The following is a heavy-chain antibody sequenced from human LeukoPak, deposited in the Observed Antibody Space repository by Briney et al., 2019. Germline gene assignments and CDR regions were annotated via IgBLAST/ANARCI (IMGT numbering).Heavy chain of an antibody. Sequence: PGGSLTLSCAGSGFSFSTYSMNGVRQAPGKGLEWVSGITGRGANTYYADSVKGRFTISRDNSKNTLYLRMNSLRAEHTAVYYCYYYDSSGFYPQTKIDYWGQGTLVTVSS. CDR1: GFSFSTYS. D-gene: IGHD3-22*01. CDR2: ITGRGANT. CDR3: YYYDSSGFYPQTKIDY. V-gene: IGHV3-23*01. J-gene: IGHJ4*02.